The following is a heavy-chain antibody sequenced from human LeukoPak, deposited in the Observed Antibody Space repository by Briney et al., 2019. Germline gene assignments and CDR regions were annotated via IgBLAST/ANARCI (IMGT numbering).Heavy chain of an antibody. D-gene: IGHD3-10*01. CDR1: GFSFTDSA. Sequence: GGSLRLSCAASGFSFTDSAMQWVRQASGKGLEWVGRIRSKANNHATAYAASVKGKFTISRDDSKNTAYLQMNSLKTEDTAVYYCTRGYYPFMDVWGKGTTVTVSS. V-gene: IGHV3-73*01. CDR3: TRGYYPFMDV. J-gene: IGHJ6*04. CDR2: IRSKANNHAT.